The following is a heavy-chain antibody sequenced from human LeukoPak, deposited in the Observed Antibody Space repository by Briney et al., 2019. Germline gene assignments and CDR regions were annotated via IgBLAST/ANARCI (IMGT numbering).Heavy chain of an antibody. Sequence: RGSLRLSCAASGFTFSSYSMNWVRQAPGKGLEWVSVIYSGGSTYYADSVKGRFTISRDNSKNTLYLQMNSLRAEDTAVYYCASQTTVRYYFDYWGQGT. CDR2: IYSGGST. J-gene: IGHJ4*02. V-gene: IGHV3-53*01. CDR1: GFTFSSYS. D-gene: IGHD4-17*01. CDR3: ASQTTVRYYFDY.